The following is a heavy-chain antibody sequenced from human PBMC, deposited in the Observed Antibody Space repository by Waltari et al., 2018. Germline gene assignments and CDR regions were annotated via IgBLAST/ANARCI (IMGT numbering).Heavy chain of an antibody. Sequence: EVQLVESGGGLVQPGGSLRLSCAASGFTFSTYWMHWVRQAPGKGLVSVTHINTDGSIKNYADSVKGRFTIARDNAKNTLFLQMNSLRAEDTAVYYCVLYSSSFLGDCWGQGTLVTVSS. D-gene: IGHD6-13*01. CDR2: INTDGSIK. CDR3: VLYSSSFLGDC. CDR1: GFTFSTYW. J-gene: IGHJ4*02. V-gene: IGHV3-74*01.